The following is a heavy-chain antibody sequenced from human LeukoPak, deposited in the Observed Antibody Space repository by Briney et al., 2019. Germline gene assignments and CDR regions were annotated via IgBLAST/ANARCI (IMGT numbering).Heavy chain of an antibody. CDR3: ARDTLHAFDI. J-gene: IGHJ3*02. CDR2: TRNKANSYTT. CDR1: GFTFSDHY. Sequence: GGSLRLSCAASGFTFSDHYMDWVRQAPGKGLEWVGRTRNKANSYTTEYAASVKGRFTISRGDSKNSLYLQMNSLKTEDTAVYYCARDTLHAFDIWGQGTMVTVSS. D-gene: IGHD3-16*01. V-gene: IGHV3-72*01.